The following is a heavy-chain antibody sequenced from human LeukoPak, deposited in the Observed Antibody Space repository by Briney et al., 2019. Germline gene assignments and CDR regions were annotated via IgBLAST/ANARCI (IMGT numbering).Heavy chain of an antibody. J-gene: IGHJ4*02. V-gene: IGHV1-3*01. D-gene: IGHD6-19*01. CDR1: GYTFTSYA. CDR2: INAGNGNT. CDR3: ARGRYSSGWYCIDY. Sequence: RASVKVSCKASGYTFTSYAMHWVRQAPGQRLEWMGWINAGNGNTKYSQEFQGRVTITRDTSASTAYMELSSLRSEDTAVYYCARGRYSSGWYCIDYWGQGTLVTVSS.